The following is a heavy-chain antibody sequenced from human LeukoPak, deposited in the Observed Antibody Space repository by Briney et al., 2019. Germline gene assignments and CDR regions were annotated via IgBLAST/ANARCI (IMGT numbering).Heavy chain of an antibody. Sequence: GGSLRLSCAASGFTFSSYEMNWVRQAPGKGLEWVSYISSSGSTIYYADSVKGRFTISRDNAKNSLYLQMNSLRAEDTAVYYCARVTYYYDSSGYSGRVLGYWGQGTLVTVSS. V-gene: IGHV3-48*03. J-gene: IGHJ4*02. CDR3: ARVTYYYDSSGYSGRVLGY. CDR2: ISSSGSTI. CDR1: GFTFSSYE. D-gene: IGHD3-22*01.